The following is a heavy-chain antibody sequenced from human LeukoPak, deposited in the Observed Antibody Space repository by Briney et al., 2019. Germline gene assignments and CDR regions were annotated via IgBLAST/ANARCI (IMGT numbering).Heavy chain of an antibody. J-gene: IGHJ3*02. V-gene: IGHV4-59*01. Sequence: SETLSLTCTVSGGSISSYFWSWVRQPPGKGLGWIGYIYYSGSTNYHPSLKSRVTISVDTSKNQFSLKLSSVTAADTAVYYCARLTESRIGAFDIWGQGTMVTVSS. CDR1: GGSISSYF. D-gene: IGHD2/OR15-2a*01. CDR2: IYYSGST. CDR3: ARLTESRIGAFDI.